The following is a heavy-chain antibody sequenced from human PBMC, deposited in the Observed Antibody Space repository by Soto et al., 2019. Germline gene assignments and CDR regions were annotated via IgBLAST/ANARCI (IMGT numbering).Heavy chain of an antibody. J-gene: IGHJ4*02. CDR3: PRRGSGRCYDY. CDR1: GFTFSSYA. CDR2: ISGSGGST. D-gene: IGHD1-26*01. Sequence: EVQLLESGGGLVQPGGSLRLSCAASGFTFSSYAMNWVRQAPGKGLEWVSVISGSGGSTYYADSVKGRFTISSDNSKNPGYLQMNRLRAEDTALYYCPRRGSGRCYDYWGQGTLVTVSS. V-gene: IGHV3-23*01.